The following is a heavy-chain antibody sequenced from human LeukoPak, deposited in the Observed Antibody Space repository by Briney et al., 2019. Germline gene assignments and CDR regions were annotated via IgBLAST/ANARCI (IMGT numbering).Heavy chain of an antibody. V-gene: IGHV3-21*01. CDR3: ARDAQWLVPEGYYYYMDV. D-gene: IGHD6-19*01. CDR2: ISSRSSYI. J-gene: IGHJ6*03. CDR1: GFTFSRYN. Sequence: GGSLRLSCAGSGFTFSRYNMNWFRQAPGKGLERVSSISSRSSYIFYADSVKGRFTISRDNAKNSLYLQMNSLGAEDTAVYYCARDAQWLVPEGYYYYMDVWGQGTLVTVSS.